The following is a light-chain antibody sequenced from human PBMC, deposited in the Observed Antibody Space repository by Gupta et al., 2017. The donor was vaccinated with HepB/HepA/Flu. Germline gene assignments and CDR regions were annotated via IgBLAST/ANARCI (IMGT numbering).Light chain of an antibody. CDR1: RSNIGAGYD. J-gene: IGLJ1*01. CDR3: QSYDSSPIGSV. CDR2: RNN. Sequence: QSVLTLPPSWSVAPAQMFTISCTGCRSNIGAGYDVHWDQQLPGTAPKLLIYRNNTRTSGVPDRFSGSKSGTSATLAITRLQAEDEADYYYQSYDSSPIGSVFGTGTKVTVL. V-gene: IGLV1-40*01.